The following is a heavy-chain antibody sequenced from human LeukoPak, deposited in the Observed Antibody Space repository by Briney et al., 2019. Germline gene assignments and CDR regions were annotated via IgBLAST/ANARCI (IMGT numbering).Heavy chain of an antibody. CDR2: IWYDGSNK. Sequence: GGSLRLYCAASGFPFRSYAMHWVRQAPGKGLEWVAVIWYDGSNKYYADSVKGRFTISRDNSKNTLYLQMNSLRAEDTAVYFCARDGGSYSPPWFDYWGQGTLVTVSS. D-gene: IGHD1-26*01. CDR3: ARDGGSYSPPWFDY. J-gene: IGHJ4*02. CDR1: GFPFRSYA. V-gene: IGHV3-33*01.